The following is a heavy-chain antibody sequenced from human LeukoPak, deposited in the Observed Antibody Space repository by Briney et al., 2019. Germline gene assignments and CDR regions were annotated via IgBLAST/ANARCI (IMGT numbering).Heavy chain of an antibody. D-gene: IGHD2-8*01. Sequence: ASVKVSCKASGYTFTSYAMHWVRQAPGQRLEWMGWINAGNGNTKYSQKFQGRVTITRDTSADTANMELSSLRSEDTAVYYCARLKYCTNGVCYAGFDYWGQGTLVTVSS. CDR1: GYTFTSYA. J-gene: IGHJ4*02. CDR3: ARLKYCTNGVCYAGFDY. V-gene: IGHV1-3*01. CDR2: INAGNGNT.